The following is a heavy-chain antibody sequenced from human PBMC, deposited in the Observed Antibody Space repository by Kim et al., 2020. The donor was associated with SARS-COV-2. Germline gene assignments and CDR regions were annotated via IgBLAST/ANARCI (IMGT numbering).Heavy chain of an antibody. V-gene: IGHV5-10-1*01. CDR1: GYSFTSYW. CDR2: IDPSDSYT. CDR3: ARQRYYDSSGYYYNYYYYYGMDV. D-gene: IGHD3-22*01. J-gene: IGHJ6*02. Sequence: GESLKISCKGSGYSFTSYWISWVRQMPGKGLEWMGRIDPSDSYTNYSPSFQGHVTISADKSISTAYLQWSSLKASDTAMYYCARQRYYDSSGYYYNYYYYYGMDVWGQGTTVTVSS.